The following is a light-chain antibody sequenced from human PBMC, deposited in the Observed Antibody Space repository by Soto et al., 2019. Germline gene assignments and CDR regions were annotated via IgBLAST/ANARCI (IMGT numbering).Light chain of an antibody. J-gene: IGKJ1*01. CDR3: QQYSSYWT. V-gene: IGKV1-5*01. Sequence: IHMTQSPSTLSASFGYRSTITSRASQSISSWLAWYQQKPGKAPKVVIYDASDLESGVPSRFSGSGSGTEFTLTISSLQPDDSATYHCQQYSSYWTFGQGTKVDTK. CDR2: DAS. CDR1: QSISSW.